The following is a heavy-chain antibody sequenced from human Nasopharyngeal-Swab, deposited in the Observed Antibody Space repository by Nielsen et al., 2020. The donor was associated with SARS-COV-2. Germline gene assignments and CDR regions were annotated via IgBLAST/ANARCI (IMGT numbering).Heavy chain of an antibody. CDR1: GFTFSSYE. J-gene: IGHJ4*02. Sequence: GESLKISCAASGFTFSSYEMNWVRQAPGKGLEWVSYISSSGSTIYYADSVKGRFTISRDNAKNSLYLQMISLRAEDMAVYYCARVGLHYYDSSGPFDYWGQGTLVTVSS. CDR2: ISSSGSTI. CDR3: ARVGLHYYDSSGPFDY. V-gene: IGHV3-48*03. D-gene: IGHD3-22*01.